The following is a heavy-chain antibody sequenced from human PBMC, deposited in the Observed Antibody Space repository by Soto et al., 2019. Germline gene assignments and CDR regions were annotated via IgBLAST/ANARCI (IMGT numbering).Heavy chain of an antibody. V-gene: IGHV5-10-1*01. CDR2: IDPSDSYT. Sequence: EVQLVQSGAEVKKPGESLRIACNGSGYSFTSYWISWVRQMPGKGLEWMGRIDPSDSYTNYSPSFQGHGTISADKSISTAYLQWSSLKASDNAMYYCARLQAAAGDNDLTFDYWGQGTLVTVSS. CDR3: ARLQAAAGDNDLTFDY. J-gene: IGHJ4*02. CDR1: GYSFTSYW. D-gene: IGHD6-13*01.